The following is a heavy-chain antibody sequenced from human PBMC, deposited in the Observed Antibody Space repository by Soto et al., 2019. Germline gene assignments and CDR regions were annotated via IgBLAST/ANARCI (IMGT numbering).Heavy chain of an antibody. CDR2: IIPIFGTA. V-gene: IGHV1-69*01. J-gene: IGHJ4*02. CDR3: ASLTYCGGDCYPYLFDY. D-gene: IGHD2-21*02. CDR1: GGTFSSYA. Sequence: QVQLVQSGAEVKKPGSSVKVSCKASGGTFSSYAISWVRQAPGQGLEWMGGIIPIFGTANYAQKFQGRVTLTADESTSTAYMELSSLRSEDTAVYYCASLTYCGGDCYPYLFDYWGQGTLVTVSS.